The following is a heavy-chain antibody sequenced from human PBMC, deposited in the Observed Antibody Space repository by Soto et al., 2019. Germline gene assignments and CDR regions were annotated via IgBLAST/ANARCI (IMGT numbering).Heavy chain of an antibody. J-gene: IGHJ3*02. CDR1: GDRVSSNSAA. V-gene: IGHV6-1*01. CDR3: AREMYDFWSGYSRSDAFDI. D-gene: IGHD3-3*01. Sequence: SPTLSLTCAISGDRVSSNSAAWSWIRQSPSRGLEWLGRTYYRSKWYNDYAVSVKSRITINPDTSKNQFSLQLNSVTPEDTAVYYCAREMYDFWSGYSRSDAFDIWGQGTMVTVSS. CDR2: TYYRSKWYN.